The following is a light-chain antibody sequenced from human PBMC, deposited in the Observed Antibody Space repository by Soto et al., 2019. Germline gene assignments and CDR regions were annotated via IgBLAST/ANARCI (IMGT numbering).Light chain of an antibody. CDR2: GAS. CDR3: QQYGSSPRT. V-gene: IGKV3-20*01. CDR1: QSVSSSY. J-gene: IGKJ1*01. Sequence: EIVLTQSPGTLSLYPGERATLSCRASQSVSSSYLAWYQQKPGQAPRPLIYGASSRATGIPDRFSGSGSGTDFTLTISRLEPEDFAVYYCQQYGSSPRTFGQGTKVDIK.